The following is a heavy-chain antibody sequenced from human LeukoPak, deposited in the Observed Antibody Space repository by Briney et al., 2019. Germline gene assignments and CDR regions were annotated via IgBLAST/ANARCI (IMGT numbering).Heavy chain of an antibody. J-gene: IGHJ4*02. Sequence: PGGSLRLSCAASGFTVSSNYMSWVRQAPGKGLEWVSVIYSGGSTYYADSVKGRFTISRDNSKNTLYLQMNSLRAEDTAVYYCARWGDYYDSSGYYQPTLDYWGQGTLVTVSS. CDR3: ARWGDYYDSSGYYQPTLDY. D-gene: IGHD3-22*01. V-gene: IGHV3-66*01. CDR2: IYSGGST. CDR1: GFTVSSNY.